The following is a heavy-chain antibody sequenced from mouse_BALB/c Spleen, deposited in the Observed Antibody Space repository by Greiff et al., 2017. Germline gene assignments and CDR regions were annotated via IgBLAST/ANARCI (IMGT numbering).Heavy chain of an antibody. CDR2: ISSGGST. CDR3: ARGGYGGNLLYAMDY. Sequence: EVKLVESGGGLVKPGGSLKLSCAASGFTFSSYAMSWVRQTPEKRLEWVASISSGGSTYYPDSVKGRFTISRDNARNILYLQMSSLRSEDTAMYYCARGGYGGNLLYAMDYWGQGTSVTVSS. D-gene: IGHD1-1*02. J-gene: IGHJ4*01. V-gene: IGHV5-6-5*01. CDR1: GFTFSSYA.